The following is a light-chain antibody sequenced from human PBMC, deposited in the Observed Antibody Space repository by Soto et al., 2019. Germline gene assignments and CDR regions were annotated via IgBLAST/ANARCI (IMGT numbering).Light chain of an antibody. CDR3: QQTDNFPRT. J-gene: IGKJ4*01. CDR2: AAS. V-gene: IGKV1-12*01. Sequence: DIQMTQSPSTVSASVGDRVTITCRASQGITTWLAWYQQKPGKAPRLLIYAASTLQSGIPSRFSGSGSGTDFTLTISSLQPEDSAIYFCQQTDNFPRTFGGGTKVDIK. CDR1: QGITTW.